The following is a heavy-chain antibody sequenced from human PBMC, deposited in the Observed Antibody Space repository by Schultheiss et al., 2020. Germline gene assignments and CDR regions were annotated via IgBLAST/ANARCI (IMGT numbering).Heavy chain of an antibody. D-gene: IGHD2-2*01. CDR3: ARDWGDCSSTSCTGWFDP. J-gene: IGHJ5*02. CDR1: GGTFSTYS. CDR2: ISAYNGNT. Sequence: ASVKVSCKASGGTFSTYSISWVRQAPGQGLEWMGWISAYNGNTGYAQKFQGRVTITRDTSASTAYMELRSLRSDDTAVYYCARDWGDCSSTSCTGWFDPWGQGTLVT. V-gene: IGHV1-18*01.